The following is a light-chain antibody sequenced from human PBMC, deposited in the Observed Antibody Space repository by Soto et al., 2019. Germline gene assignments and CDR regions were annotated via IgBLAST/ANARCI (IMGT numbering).Light chain of an antibody. CDR1: QEISSTY. Sequence: EIVLTQSPGTLSLSPGERATLSCRASQEISSTYLAWYHQKPGQAPRLLIYGASSRATGVPDRFNGSGSGKDFNLTISSLEPEDLAVYYCHQRQSWPRTFGQGTKVDI. CDR2: GAS. J-gene: IGKJ1*01. CDR3: HQRQSWPRT. V-gene: IGKV3-20*01.